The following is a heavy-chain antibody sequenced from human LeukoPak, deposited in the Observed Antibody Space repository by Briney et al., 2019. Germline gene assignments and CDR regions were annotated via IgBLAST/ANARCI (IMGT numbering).Heavy chain of an antibody. CDR1: GYTFNSYA. Sequence: ASVKVSCKASGYTFNSYAITWVRQAPGQGLEWMGWISTYNGITSYAQKLQGRVTMTTDTSSTTAYMELRSLRSEDTAVYYCARGLAIPDYWGQGTLVTVSS. D-gene: IGHD5-18*01. CDR3: ARGLAIPDY. CDR2: ISTYNGIT. J-gene: IGHJ4*02. V-gene: IGHV1-18*01.